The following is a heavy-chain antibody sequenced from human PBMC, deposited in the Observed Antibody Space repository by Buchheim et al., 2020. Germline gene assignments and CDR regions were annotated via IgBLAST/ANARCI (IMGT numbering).Heavy chain of an antibody. Sequence: QLQLQESGPGLVKPSETLSLTCTVSGGSISSSSYYWGWIRQPPGKGLEWIGSIYYSGSTYYNPSLKSRVTISVDTSKNQFSLMLSSVPAGVTAVYYCASHMRRVTIFGVVTPLYCYYGMDVWGQGTT. CDR3: ASHMRRVTIFGVVTPLYCYYGMDV. V-gene: IGHV4-39*01. J-gene: IGHJ6*02. CDR1: GGSISSSSYY. CDR2: IYYSGST. D-gene: IGHD3-3*01.